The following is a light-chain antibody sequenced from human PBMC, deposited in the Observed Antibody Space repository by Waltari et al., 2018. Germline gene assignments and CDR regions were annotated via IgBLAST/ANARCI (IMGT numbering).Light chain of an antibody. CDR2: EAS. CDR1: QSISNY. V-gene: IGKV1-5*03. CDR3: QRSDAYWAT. Sequence: DIQMTQSPSTLSASVGDRVTITCRASQSISNYLACYQQKPGKAPNLLIYEASTLKSGVPSRFSGSGSGTEFTLTINNLQPDDFATYYCQRSDAYWATFGQGTKVEIK. J-gene: IGKJ1*01.